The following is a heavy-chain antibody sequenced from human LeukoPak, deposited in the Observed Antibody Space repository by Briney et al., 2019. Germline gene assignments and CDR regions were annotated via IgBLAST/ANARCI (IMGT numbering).Heavy chain of an antibody. D-gene: IGHD2-2*02. J-gene: IGHJ5*02. CDR3: AGGYCSSTSCYTAGFDP. CDR1: GGSISSGGYS. Sequence: SQTLSLTCAVSGGSISSGGYSWSWIRQPPGKGLEWIGYIYHSGSTYYNPSLKSRVTISVDRSKNQFSLKLSSVTAADTAVYYRAGGYCSSTSCYTAGFDPWGQGTLVTVSS. V-gene: IGHV4-30-2*01. CDR2: IYHSGST.